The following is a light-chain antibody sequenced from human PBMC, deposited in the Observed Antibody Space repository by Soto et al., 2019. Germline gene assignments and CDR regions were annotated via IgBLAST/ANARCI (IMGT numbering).Light chain of an antibody. J-gene: IGKJ1*01. CDR1: QSVSSY. CDR2: GAS. CDR3: QQYNNWPRT. V-gene: IGKV3-15*01. Sequence: EILMTQSPATLSVSPGERATRSCRASQSVSSYLSWYQQKPGQPPRLLIYGASTRATGIPGRFSGSGSGTDFTLTISSLQSEDFAVYYCQQYNNWPRTFGQGTKVEIK.